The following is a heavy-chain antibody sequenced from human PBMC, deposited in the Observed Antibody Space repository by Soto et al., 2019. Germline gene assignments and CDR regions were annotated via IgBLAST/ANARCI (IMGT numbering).Heavy chain of an antibody. J-gene: IGHJ1*01. Sequence: EVQLVESGGGLVQPGGSLRLSCAASGFTFSSYWMSWVRQAPGKGLEWVANINQVGSEKSYVDSFKGRFTISRDNTKISLYLQMNSLRVDDTAVYYCARGHGDPCSSWGQGTLVTASS. V-gene: IGHV3-7*01. CDR3: ARGHGDPCSS. CDR1: GFTFSSYW. D-gene: IGHD4-17*01. CDR2: INQVGSEK.